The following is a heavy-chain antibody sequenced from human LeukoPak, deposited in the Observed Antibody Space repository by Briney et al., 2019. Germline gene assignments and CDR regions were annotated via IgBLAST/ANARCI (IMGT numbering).Heavy chain of an antibody. V-gene: IGHV3-33*01. Sequence: GRSLRLSCAASGYTFSSYGMHWVRQAPGKGLEWVAVIWYDGSNKYYADSVKGRFTISRDNSKNTLYLQMNSLRAEDTAVYYCARDLENCSGGSCYYYYYGMDVWGQGTTVTVSS. D-gene: IGHD2-15*01. CDR3: ARDLENCSGGSCYYYYYGMDV. J-gene: IGHJ6*02. CDR2: IWYDGSNK. CDR1: GYTFSSYG.